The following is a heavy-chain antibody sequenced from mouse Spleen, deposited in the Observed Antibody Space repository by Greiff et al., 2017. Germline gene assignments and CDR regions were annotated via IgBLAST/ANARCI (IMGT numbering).Heavy chain of an antibody. Sequence: EVQLQESGPGLVKPSQSLSLTCTVTGYSITSDYAWNWIRQFPGNKLEWMGYISYSGSTSYNPSLKSRISITRDTSKNQFFLQLNSVTTEDTATYYCATLTGTDYWGQGTTLTVSS. J-gene: IGHJ2*01. CDR3: ATLTGTDY. CDR2: ISYSGST. CDR1: GYSITSDYA. V-gene: IGHV3-2*02. D-gene: IGHD4-1*01.